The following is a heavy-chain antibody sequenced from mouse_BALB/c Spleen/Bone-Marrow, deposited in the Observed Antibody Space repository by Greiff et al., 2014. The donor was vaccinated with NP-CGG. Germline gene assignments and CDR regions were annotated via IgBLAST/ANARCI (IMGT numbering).Heavy chain of an antibody. CDR2: IHPNSGNT. CDR1: GYTFTSSW. J-gene: IGHJ2*01. Sequence: QVQLQQSGSVLVRPGASVKLSCKVSGYTFTSSWMHWAKQRPGQGLGWIGEIHPNSGNTNYNEKFKGKATLTVDTSSSTAYVDLSSLTSEDSAVYYCARGDPYYRYSDYWGQGTTLTVSS. V-gene: IGHV1S130*01. D-gene: IGHD2-14*01. CDR3: ARGDPYYRYSDY.